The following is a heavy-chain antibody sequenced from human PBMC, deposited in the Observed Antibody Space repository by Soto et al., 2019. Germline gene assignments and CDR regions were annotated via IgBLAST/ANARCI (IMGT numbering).Heavy chain of an antibody. CDR2: VYYSGTT. CDR3: ARLWYSTSWYPEGAHYYGMDV. CDR1: GDSITSSSYY. J-gene: IGHJ6*01. Sequence: SETLSLTCTVSGDSITSSSYYWGWIRQPPGKGLEWIGSVYYSGTTYYNPSLKSRVTISVDTSKNQFSLKLSSVTDADTAVHYCARLWYSTSWYPEGAHYYGMDVWGQGTTVT. D-gene: IGHD6-13*01. V-gene: IGHV4-39*01.